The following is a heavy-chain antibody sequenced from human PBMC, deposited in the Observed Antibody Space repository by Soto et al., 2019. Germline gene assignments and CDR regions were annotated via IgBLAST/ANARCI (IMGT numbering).Heavy chain of an antibody. D-gene: IGHD3-22*01. CDR1: GGSVTSGSYY. CDR3: ASAGYYDSIDYFDY. V-gene: IGHV4-39*01. J-gene: IGHJ4*02. Sequence: SETLSLTCTVSGGSVTSGSYYWRWIRQPPGKGLEWIGSIYYSGSTNYNPSLKSRVTISVDTSKNQFSLKLSSVTAADTAVYYCASAGYYDSIDYFDYWGQGTLVTVSS. CDR2: IYYSGST.